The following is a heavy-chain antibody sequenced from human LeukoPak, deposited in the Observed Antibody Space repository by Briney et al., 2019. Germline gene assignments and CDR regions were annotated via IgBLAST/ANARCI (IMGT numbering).Heavy chain of an antibody. CDR1: GGSFSGYY. Sequence: SETLSLTCAVYGGSFSGYYWSWIRQPPGKGLEWIGEINHSGSTNYNPSLKSRVTIPVDTSKNQFSLKLSSVTAADTAVYYCARAEMATIKGGYFDIWGQGTMVTVSS. V-gene: IGHV4-34*01. D-gene: IGHD5-24*01. CDR3: ARAEMATIKGGYFDI. J-gene: IGHJ3*02. CDR2: INHSGST.